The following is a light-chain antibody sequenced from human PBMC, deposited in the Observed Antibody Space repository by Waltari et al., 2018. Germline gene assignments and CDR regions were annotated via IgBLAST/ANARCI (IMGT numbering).Light chain of an antibody. CDR2: EVS. CDR3: MHSLQYPRT. Sequence: DIVMTQTPLSLSVTPGQPASISCKSSQSLLHSDGKSFLYWYLQKAGQPPHLPCYEVSNRLYGVPVRFRGSGSGTDFTLKISRVEAEYVGVYYCMHSLQYPRTFGQGTKVDIK. CDR1: QSLLHSDGKSF. J-gene: IGKJ1*01. V-gene: IGKV2D-29*01.